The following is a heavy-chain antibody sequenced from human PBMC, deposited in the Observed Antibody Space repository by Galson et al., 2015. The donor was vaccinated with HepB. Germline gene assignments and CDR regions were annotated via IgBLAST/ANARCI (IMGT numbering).Heavy chain of an antibody. J-gene: IGHJ3*02. CDR3: ARVEVLRFLEWLPNDAFDI. CDR2: ISSSSSYI. Sequence: SLRLSCAASGFTFSSYSMNWVRQAPGKGLEWVSSISSSSSYIYYADSVKGRFTISRDNAKNSLYLQMNSLRAEDTAVYYCARVEVLRFLEWLPNDAFDIWGQGTMVTVSS. D-gene: IGHD3-3*01. CDR1: GFTFSSYS. V-gene: IGHV3-21*01.